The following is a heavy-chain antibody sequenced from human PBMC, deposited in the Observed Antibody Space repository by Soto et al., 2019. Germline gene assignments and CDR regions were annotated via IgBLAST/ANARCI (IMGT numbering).Heavy chain of an antibody. Sequence: QMQLVQSGPEVKKPGTSVKVSCKASGFTFTNSAVQWVRQARGQRLEWIGWIVVGSGDTSYAEKFQERVTITRDMSTSTAYMELSSLRSDDTAVYYCAAERRQRCRWFDPWGRGTLVTVSS. CDR3: AAERRQRCRWFDP. J-gene: IGHJ5*02. D-gene: IGHD4-17*01. CDR1: GFTFTNSA. CDR2: IVVGSGDT. V-gene: IGHV1-58*01.